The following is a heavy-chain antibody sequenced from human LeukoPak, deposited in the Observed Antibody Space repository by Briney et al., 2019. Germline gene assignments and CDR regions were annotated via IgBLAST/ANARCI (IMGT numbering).Heavy chain of an antibody. J-gene: IGHJ4*02. CDR2: INPNSGGT. CDR3: ARRHTSGWYYFDS. D-gene: IGHD6-19*01. Sequence: ASVKVSCKASGYTFTGYYLHWVRQAPGQGLEWMGWINPNSGGTNYAQKFQGRVTMTRDTSISTAYLELSRLTSDDTAVYFCARRHTSGWYYFDSWGQGTLVTVSS. V-gene: IGHV1-2*02. CDR1: GYTFTGYY.